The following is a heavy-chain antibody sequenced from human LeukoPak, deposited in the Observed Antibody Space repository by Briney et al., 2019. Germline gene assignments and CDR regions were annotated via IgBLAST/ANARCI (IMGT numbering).Heavy chain of an antibody. CDR1: GGSISSGDYY. D-gene: IGHD7-27*01. Sequence: SETLSLTCTVSGGSISSGDYYWSWMRQPPGKGLEWIGYIYYSGSTYYNPSLKSRVTISVDTSKNQFSLKLSSVTAADTAVYYCALGIRGDPYDYWGQGTLVTVSS. J-gene: IGHJ4*02. V-gene: IGHV4-30-4*01. CDR3: ALGIRGDPYDY. CDR2: IYYSGST.